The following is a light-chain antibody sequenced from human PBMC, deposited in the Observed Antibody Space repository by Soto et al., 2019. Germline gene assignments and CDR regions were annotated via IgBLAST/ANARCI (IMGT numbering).Light chain of an antibody. J-gene: IGKJ1*01. CDR1: QSISSW. CDR2: DAS. V-gene: IGKV1-5*01. CDR3: QQYNSYPWT. Sequence: DIQMTQSPSTLSASVGDRVTITCRASQSISSWLAWYQQKPGKAPKLLIYDASRLESGVPSRFSGSGAGTEFTLTISSLQPDDFATNYCQQYNSYPWTFGQGTKVEIK.